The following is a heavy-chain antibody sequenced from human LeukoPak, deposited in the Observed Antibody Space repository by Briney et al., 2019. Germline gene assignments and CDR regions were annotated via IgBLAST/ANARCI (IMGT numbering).Heavy chain of an antibody. CDR3: ATSYCSSTSCYAAAWFDP. CDR1: GFTFSSYS. D-gene: IGHD2-2*01. Sequence: GGSLRLSCAASGFTFSSYSMNWVRQAPGKGLEWVSSISSSSSYIYYADSVKGRFTISRDNAKNSLYLQMNSLRAEDTAVYYCATSYCSSTSCYAAAWFDPWGQGTLVTVSS. V-gene: IGHV3-21*01. J-gene: IGHJ5*02. CDR2: ISSSSSYI.